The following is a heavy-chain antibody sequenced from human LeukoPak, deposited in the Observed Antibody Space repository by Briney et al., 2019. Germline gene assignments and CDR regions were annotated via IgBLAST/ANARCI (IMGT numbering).Heavy chain of an antibody. Sequence: ASVKVSCKASGYTXTXXXXXWVRQAPGXGXXWMGWINTNTGNPTYAQGFTGRFVFSLDTSVSTAYLQISSLKAEDTAVYYCARVWDGSFDYWGQGTLVTVSS. CDR1: GYTXTXXX. D-gene: IGHD3-16*01. V-gene: IGHV7-4-1*02. J-gene: IGHJ4*02. CDR2: INTNTGNP. CDR3: ARVWDGSFDY.